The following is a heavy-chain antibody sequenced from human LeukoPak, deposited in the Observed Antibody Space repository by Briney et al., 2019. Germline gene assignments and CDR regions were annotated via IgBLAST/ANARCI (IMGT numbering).Heavy chain of an antibody. V-gene: IGHV3-66*01. D-gene: IGHD1-20*01. CDR2: IYSGGST. CDR1: GFTVSSNY. Sequence: TGGSLRLSCAASGFTVSSNYMSWVRQAPGKGLEWVSVIYSGGSTYYADSVKGRFTTSRDNSKNSLYLQMNSLRAEDTAVYYCASRGHITGTAGNAFDIWGQGTMVTVSS. J-gene: IGHJ3*02. CDR3: ASRGHITGTAGNAFDI.